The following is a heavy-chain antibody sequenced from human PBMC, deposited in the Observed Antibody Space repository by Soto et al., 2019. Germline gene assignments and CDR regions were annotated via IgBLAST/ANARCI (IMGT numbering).Heavy chain of an antibody. Sequence: SETLSLTCTVSGGSISSYYWSWIRQPAGKGPEWIGRIYSKGSTKYDPSLKSRVTMSVDTSKNQFSLKLNSATAADTAVYYCARDKKCGGDCYIFDYWGQGTLVTVSS. J-gene: IGHJ4*02. V-gene: IGHV4-4*07. CDR2: IYSKGST. CDR1: GGSISSYY. CDR3: ARDKKCGGDCYIFDY. D-gene: IGHD2-21*02.